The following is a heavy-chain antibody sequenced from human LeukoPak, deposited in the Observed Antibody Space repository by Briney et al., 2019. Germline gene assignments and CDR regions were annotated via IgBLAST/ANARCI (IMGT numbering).Heavy chain of an antibody. V-gene: IGHV3-30*02. CDR3: AELGITMIGGV. CDR2: IRYDGSNK. J-gene: IGHJ6*04. CDR1: GFTFSSYG. Sequence: PGVSLRLSCAASGFTFSSYGMHWVRQAPGKGLEGAAFIRYDGSNKYYTDYVKGRFTISRDNAKNSLYLQMNSLRAEDTAVYYCAELGITMIGGVWGKGTTVTISS. D-gene: IGHD3-10*02.